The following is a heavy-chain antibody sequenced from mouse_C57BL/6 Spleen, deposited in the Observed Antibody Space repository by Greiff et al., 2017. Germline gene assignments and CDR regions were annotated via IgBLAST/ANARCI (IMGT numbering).Heavy chain of an antibody. D-gene: IGHD1-1*01. Sequence: VQLKESGPELVKPGASVKISCKASGYSFTDYNMNWVKQSNGKSLEWIGVINPNYGTTSYNQKFKGKATLTVDQSSSTAYMQLNSLTSEDSAVYYCARNKGFTTGQGAMDYWGQGTSVTVSS. V-gene: IGHV1-39*01. CDR3: ARNKGFTTGQGAMDY. CDR1: GYSFTDYN. CDR2: INPNYGTT. J-gene: IGHJ4*01.